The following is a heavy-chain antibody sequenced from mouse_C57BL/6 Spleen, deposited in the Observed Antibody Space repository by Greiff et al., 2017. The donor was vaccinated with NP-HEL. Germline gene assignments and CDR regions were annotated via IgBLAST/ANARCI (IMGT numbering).Heavy chain of an antibody. CDR3: ARSYYGSSYWYFDV. CDR2: IGPGSGST. Sequence: QVQLQQSGAELVKPGASVKISCKASGYTFTDYYINWVKQRPGQGLEWTGKIGPGSGSTYYNEKFKGKATLTADKSSSTAYMQLSSLTSEDSAVYFCARSYYGSSYWYFDVWGTGTTVTVSS. D-gene: IGHD1-1*01. V-gene: IGHV1-77*01. J-gene: IGHJ1*03. CDR1: GYTFTDYY.